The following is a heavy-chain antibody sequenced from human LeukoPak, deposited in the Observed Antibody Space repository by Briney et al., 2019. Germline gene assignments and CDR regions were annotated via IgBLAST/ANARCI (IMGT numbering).Heavy chain of an antibody. J-gene: IGHJ4*02. CDR1: GYTFTSYY. D-gene: IGHD4-17*01. CDR3: AREDYDDICFDY. V-gene: IGHV1-46*01. Sequence: GASVKVSCKASGYTFTSYYMHWVRQAPGQGLEWMGIINPSGGSTSYAQKFQGRVTMTRDTSSSTVYMELSSLRSEDTAVYYCAREDYDDICFDYWGQGTLVTVSS. CDR2: INPSGGST.